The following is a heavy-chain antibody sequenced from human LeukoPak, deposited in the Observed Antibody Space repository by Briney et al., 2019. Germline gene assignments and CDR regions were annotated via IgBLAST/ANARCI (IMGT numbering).Heavy chain of an antibody. CDR3: ARDVAVIEDMVRGLADAFDI. CDR2: IYSGGST. Sequence: GGSLRLSCAASGFTVSSNYMSWVRQAPGKGLEWVSVIYSGGSTYYADSVKGRFTISRDNSKNTLYLQMNSLRAEDTAVYYCARDVAVIEDMVRGLADAFDIWGQGTMVTVSS. CDR1: GFTVSSNY. D-gene: IGHD3-10*01. J-gene: IGHJ3*02. V-gene: IGHV3-66*01.